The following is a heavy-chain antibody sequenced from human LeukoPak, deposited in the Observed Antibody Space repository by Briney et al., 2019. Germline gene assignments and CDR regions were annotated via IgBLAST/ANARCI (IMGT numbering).Heavy chain of an antibody. D-gene: IGHD2-2*01. J-gene: IGHJ5*02. CDR2: INPNSGGT. Sequence: ASVNVSCKASGYTFTGYYMHWVRQAPGQGLEWMGWINPNSGGTNYAQKFQGRVTMTRDTSISTAYMELSRLRSDDTAVYYCARDFNLGYCSSTSCYQGGSRFDPWGQGTLVTVSS. V-gene: IGHV1-2*02. CDR1: GYTFTGYY. CDR3: ARDFNLGYCSSTSCYQGGSRFDP.